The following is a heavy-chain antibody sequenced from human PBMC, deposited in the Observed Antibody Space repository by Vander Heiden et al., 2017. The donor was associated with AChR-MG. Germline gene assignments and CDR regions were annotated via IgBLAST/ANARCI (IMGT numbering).Heavy chain of an antibody. J-gene: IGHJ4*02. D-gene: IGHD3-16*01. CDR2: INHSGST. V-gene: IGHV4-34*01. CDR3: ASSRLRRGRQDC. Sequence: QVQLQQWGAGLLKPSETLSLTCAVYGGSFSGYYWSWIRQPPGKGLEWIGEINHSGSTNYNPSLKSRVTISVDTSKNQFSLKLSSVTAADTAVYYCASSRLRRGRQDCWGQGTLVTVSS. CDR1: GGSFSGYY.